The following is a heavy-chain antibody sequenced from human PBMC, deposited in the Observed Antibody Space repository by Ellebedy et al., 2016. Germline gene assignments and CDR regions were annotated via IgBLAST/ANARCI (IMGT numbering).Heavy chain of an antibody. V-gene: IGHV1-69*13. CDR1: GGTFSSYA. CDR3: ARIAYYYDSSGPLDY. J-gene: IGHJ4*02. CDR2: IIPIFGRA. D-gene: IGHD3-22*01. Sequence: SVKVSXXASGGTFSSYAITWVRQAPGQGLEWMGGIIPIFGRANYAQKFQGRVTITADESTSTAYMELSSLRSDDTAVYYCARIAYYYDSSGPLDYWGQGTLVTVSS.